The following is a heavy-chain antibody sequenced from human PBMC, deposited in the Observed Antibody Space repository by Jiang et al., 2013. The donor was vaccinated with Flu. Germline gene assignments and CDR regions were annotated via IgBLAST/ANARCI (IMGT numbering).Heavy chain of an antibody. D-gene: IGHD1-26*01. V-gene: IGHV1-18*01. J-gene: IGHJ1*01. CDR3: ARDREGSGSYIFFQH. Sequence: TFTYAYGSQLGGDRPLGQGTLSGWDGVSAYNGNTNYAQKLQGRVTMTTDTSTSTAYMELRSLRSDDTAVYYCARDREGSGSYIFFQHWGQGTLVTVSS. CDR1: TFTYAYG. CDR2: VSAYNGNT.